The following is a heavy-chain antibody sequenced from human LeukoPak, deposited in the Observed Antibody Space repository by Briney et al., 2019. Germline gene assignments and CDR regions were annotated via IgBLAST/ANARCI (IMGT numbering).Heavy chain of an antibody. V-gene: IGHV4-39*01. CDR3: ASLRERSYYARGFDY. Sequence: SETLSPTCTVSGGSIGSSSYYWGWIRQPPGKGLAWIGSIYYSGSTYYNPSLKSRVTISVDTSKNQFSLKLSSVTAADTAVYYCASLRERSYYARGFDYWGQGTLVTVSS. CDR2: IYYSGST. J-gene: IGHJ4*02. D-gene: IGHD1-26*01. CDR1: GGSIGSSSYY.